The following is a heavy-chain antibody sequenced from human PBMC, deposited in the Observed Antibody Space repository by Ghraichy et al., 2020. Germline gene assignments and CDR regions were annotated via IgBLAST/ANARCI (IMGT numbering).Heavy chain of an antibody. CDR1: GFTFSSYG. J-gene: IGHJ6*03. V-gene: IGHV3-30*18. Sequence: LSLTCAASGFTFSSYGMHWVRQAPGKGLEWVAVISYDGSNKYYADSVKGRFTISRDNSKNTLYLQMNSLRAEDTAVYYCAKGGVVVAGKIIAVAESYYYMDVWGKGTTVTVSS. CDR3: AKGGVVVAGKIIAVAESYYYMDV. D-gene: IGHD6-19*01. CDR2: ISYDGSNK.